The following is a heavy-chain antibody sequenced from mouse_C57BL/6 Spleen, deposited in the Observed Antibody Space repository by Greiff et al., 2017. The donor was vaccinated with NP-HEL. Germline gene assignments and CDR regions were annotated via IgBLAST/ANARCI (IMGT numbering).Heavy chain of an antibody. D-gene: IGHD3-2*02. Sequence: VKLVESGAELVKPGASVKLSCKASGYTFTEYTIHWVKQRSGQGLEWIGWFYPGSGSIKYNEKFKDKATLTADKSSSTVYMELSRVTSEDSAVYFGARHETAAQATFAYWGQGTLVTVSA. CDR2: FYPGSGSI. J-gene: IGHJ3*01. CDR3: ARHETAAQATFAY. CDR1: GYTFTEYT. V-gene: IGHV1-62-2*01.